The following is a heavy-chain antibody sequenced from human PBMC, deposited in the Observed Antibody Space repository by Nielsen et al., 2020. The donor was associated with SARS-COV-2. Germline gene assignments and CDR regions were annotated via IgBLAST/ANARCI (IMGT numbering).Heavy chain of an antibody. CDR2: INPSDGST. CDR1: GYRFTYH. V-gene: IGHV1-46*04. Sequence: ASVKVSCKASGYRFTYHMHWVRQAPGQGLEWMGLINPSDGSTSYAQTLQGRVTMTRDTSTSTADMELRSLRSDDTAVYYCARGDYGDYQGFDPWGQGTLVTVSS. D-gene: IGHD4-17*01. J-gene: IGHJ5*02. CDR3: ARGDYGDYQGFDP.